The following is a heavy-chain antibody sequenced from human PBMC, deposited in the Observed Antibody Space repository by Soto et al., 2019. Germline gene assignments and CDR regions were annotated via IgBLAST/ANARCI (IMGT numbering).Heavy chain of an antibody. CDR2: IYHGGTI. Sequence: PSETLSLTCAVSGASVNTNDWWNWVRQPPGKGLEWIGEIYHGGTIYYNPSLKSRVTISLDKSKNQVSLKLTSLTAADTAVYYCARAPQYSGTWSFDYWGQGALVTASS. CDR3: ARAPQYSGTWSFDY. J-gene: IGHJ4*02. CDR1: GASVNTNDW. D-gene: IGHD1-26*01. V-gene: IGHV4-4*02.